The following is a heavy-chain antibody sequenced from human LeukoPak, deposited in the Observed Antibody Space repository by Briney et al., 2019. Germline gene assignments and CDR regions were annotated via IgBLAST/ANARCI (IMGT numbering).Heavy chain of an antibody. CDR1: GGSISSSSYY. CDR2: IYYSGST. CDR3: ARLHGYSYGPFDY. V-gene: IGHV4-39*01. D-gene: IGHD5-18*01. J-gene: IGHJ4*02. Sequence: SETLSLTCTVSGGSISSSSYYWGWIRQPPGKGLEWIGSIYYSGSTYYNPSLKSRVTISVDTSKNQFSLKLSSVTAADTAVYYCARLHGYSYGPFDYWGQGTLVTVSS.